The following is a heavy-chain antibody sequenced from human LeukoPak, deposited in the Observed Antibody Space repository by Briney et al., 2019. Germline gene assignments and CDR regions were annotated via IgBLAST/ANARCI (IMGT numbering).Heavy chain of an antibody. CDR3: ARRMEGYCGGDCYSSEGSDAFDI. Sequence: SETLSLTCTVSGGSISSSSYYWGWIRQPPGKGLEWIGSIYYSGSTYYNPSLKSRVTISVDTSKNQFSLKLSSVTAADTAVYYCARRMEGYCGGDCYSSEGSDAFDIWGQGTMVTVSS. J-gene: IGHJ3*02. D-gene: IGHD2-21*02. CDR2: IYYSGST. CDR1: GGSISSSSYY. V-gene: IGHV4-39*01.